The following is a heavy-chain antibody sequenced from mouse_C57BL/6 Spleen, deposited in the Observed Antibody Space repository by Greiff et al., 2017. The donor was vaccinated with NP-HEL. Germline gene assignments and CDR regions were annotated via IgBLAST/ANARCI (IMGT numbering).Heavy chain of an antibody. CDR1: GYTFTSYW. J-gene: IGHJ4*01. CDR2: IDPSDSYT. V-gene: IGHV1-50*01. Sequence: VQLQQPGAELVKPGASVKLSCKASGYTFTSYWMQWVKQRPGQGLEWIGEIDPSDSYTNYNQKFKGKATLTVDTSSSTAYMQLSSLTSEDSAVYYCARLFAPYAMDYWGQGTSVTVSS. CDR3: ARLFAPYAMDY.